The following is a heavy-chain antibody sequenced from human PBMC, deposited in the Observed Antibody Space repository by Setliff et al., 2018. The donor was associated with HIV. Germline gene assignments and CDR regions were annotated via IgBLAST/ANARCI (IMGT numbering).Heavy chain of an antibody. CDR3: AREMWHTAHDFDAFDI. J-gene: IGHJ3*02. CDR1: GFKIEEYA. D-gene: IGHD5-18*01. CDR2: ISWNSINI. V-gene: IGHV3-9*01. Sequence: PGGSLRLSCVGSGFKIEEYAMAWVRQVPGKGLEWVSSISWNSINIDYADSVKGRFTISRDNAKNSLYLQMNSLRAEDTAVYYCAREMWHTAHDFDAFDIWGQGTMVTVSS.